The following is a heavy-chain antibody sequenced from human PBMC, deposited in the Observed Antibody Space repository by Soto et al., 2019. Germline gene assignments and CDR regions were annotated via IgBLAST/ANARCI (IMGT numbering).Heavy chain of an antibody. CDR3: VGQRERFGDFDPTLCGLDV. D-gene: IGHD4-17*01. Sequence: EAQVVESGGGLVKPGESLRLACAASGFVFSIVNMHWVRQAPGKGLEWVSSISSDSAYIYHAASVRGRFTITRDNAEKALFLHMSSLRVEDTAVYYCVGQRERFGDFDPTLCGLDVWGQGTTVTVSS. V-gene: IGHV3-21*02. CDR1: GFVFSIVN. CDR2: ISSDSAYI. J-gene: IGHJ6*02.